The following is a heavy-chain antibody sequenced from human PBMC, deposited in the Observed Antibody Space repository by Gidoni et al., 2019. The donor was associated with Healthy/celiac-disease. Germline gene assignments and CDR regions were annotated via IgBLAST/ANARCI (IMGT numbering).Heavy chain of an antibody. CDR3: ARFGGAYYYDSSGYYYVDY. CDR2: IYPGDSDT. D-gene: IGHD3-22*01. V-gene: IGHV5-51*01. J-gene: IGHJ4*02. CDR1: GYSFTSYW. Sequence: EVQLVQSGAEVKKPGESLTISCKGSGYSFTSYWIGWVRQMPGKGLEWMGIIYPGDSDTRYSPSFQGQVTISADKSISTAYLQWSSLKASDTAMYYCARFGGAYYYDSSGYYYVDYWGQGTLVTVSS.